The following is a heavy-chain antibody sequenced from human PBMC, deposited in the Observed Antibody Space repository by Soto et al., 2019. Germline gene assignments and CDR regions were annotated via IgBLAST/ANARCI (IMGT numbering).Heavy chain of an antibody. D-gene: IGHD1-26*01. CDR2: ITSNSVYV. V-gene: IGHV3-21*01. Sequence: EVQLVESGGGLVKPGGSLRLSCAGSGFTFSDFDMTWVRQAPGKGLEWVSSITSNSVYVYYADSLKGRFTIARDNAKSSLYLQMNRLRADDTAVYYFARDLSGGNFYYHGLDVWGQGTTVTVSS. CDR1: GFTFSDFD. CDR3: ARDLSGGNFYYHGLDV. J-gene: IGHJ6*02.